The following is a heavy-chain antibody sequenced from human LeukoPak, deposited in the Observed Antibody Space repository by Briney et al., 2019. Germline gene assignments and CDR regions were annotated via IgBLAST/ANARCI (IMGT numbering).Heavy chain of an antibody. CDR1: GVSFSGNY. J-gene: IGHJ4*02. D-gene: IGHD2-21*01. CDR3: ARIRCSPGDDSCYNY. V-gene: IGHV4-34*01. CDR2: IYQTKYI. Sequence: PSETLSLTCGVRGVSFSGNYWSWIRQSPGKGLEWIGEIYQTKYITYNPSLKSRVTIWADTSVNQLSLTVTSVTAADTAIYNCARIRCSPGDDSCYNYWGRGTLVTVSS.